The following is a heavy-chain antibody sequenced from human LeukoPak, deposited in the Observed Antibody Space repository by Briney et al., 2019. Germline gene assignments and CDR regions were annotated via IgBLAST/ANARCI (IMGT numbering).Heavy chain of an antibody. CDR1: GGSIRSYY. V-gene: IGHV4-59*08. Sequence: SETLSLTCTVSGGSIRSYYWSWIRQPPGKGLEWIGYISYSGSTDSNPSLKSRVTISVDTSKNQISLKLSSVTAADTAVYYCARAYCRGGSCHFDYWGQGTLVTVSS. CDR3: ARAYCRGGSCHFDY. J-gene: IGHJ4*02. CDR2: ISYSGST. D-gene: IGHD2-15*01.